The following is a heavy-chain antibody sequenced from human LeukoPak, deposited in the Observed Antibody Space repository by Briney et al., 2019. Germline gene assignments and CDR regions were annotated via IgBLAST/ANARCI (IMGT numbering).Heavy chain of an antibody. J-gene: IGHJ5*02. D-gene: IGHD3-10*01. CDR1: GGTFSIYA. CDR3: ARDAYYYGSGSHWASNWFDP. CDR2: IIPIFGTA. Sequence: SVRVSCKASGGTFSIYAISWVRQAPGQGLEWMGGIIPIFGTANYAQKFQGRVTITADESTSTAYMELSSLRSEDTAVYYCARDAYYYGSGSHWASNWFDPWGQGTLVTVSS. V-gene: IGHV1-69*13.